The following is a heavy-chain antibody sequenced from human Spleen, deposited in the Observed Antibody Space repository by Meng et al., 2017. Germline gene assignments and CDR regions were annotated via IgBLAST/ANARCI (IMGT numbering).Heavy chain of an antibody. CDR2: IGHSGIT. J-gene: IGHJ5*02. D-gene: IGHD6-19*01. CDR3: VRSSGWVRTGFDP. Sequence: QVQLQESGPGLVKPSQTLSLTCTVSGGSISSGDYYWSWYWSWIRQHPGKGLEWIGSIGHSGITYYTPSLKSRVTVSIDTSKSQFSLKLTSVTAADTAVYYCVRSSGWVRTGFDPWGQGTLVTVSS. V-gene: IGHV4-39*01. CDR1: GGSISSGDYY.